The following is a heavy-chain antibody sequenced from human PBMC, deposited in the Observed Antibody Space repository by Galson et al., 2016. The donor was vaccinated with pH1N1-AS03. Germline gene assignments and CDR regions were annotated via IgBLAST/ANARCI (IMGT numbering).Heavy chain of an antibody. CDR1: GFSFSSYW. D-gene: IGHD2/OR15-2a*01. V-gene: IGHV3-7*01. Sequence: SLRLSCAASGFSFSSYWMTWVRLTPGKGLEWVANINQDGSAVHYVDSVKGRFTISRDNAKNALYLQMNNLRSEDTAMYLCARTREYGRDYWGQGTLVTVSS. CDR2: INQDGSAV. J-gene: IGHJ4*02. CDR3: ARTREYGRDY.